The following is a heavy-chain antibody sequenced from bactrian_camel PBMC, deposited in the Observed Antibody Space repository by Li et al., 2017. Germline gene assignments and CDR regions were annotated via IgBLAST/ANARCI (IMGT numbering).Heavy chain of an antibody. Sequence: HVQLVESGGGLVQPGGSLRLSCAAAGFTFSTYWIDWVRQAPGKGLEWVSSINSGGDTTYYADSVKGRFTVSRDNAKNTLYLQMNSLKTEDTAVYYCATGLWARRYCGQGTQVTVS. CDR1: GFTFSTYW. CDR3: ATGLWARRY. CDR2: INSGGDTT. D-gene: IGHD3*01. J-gene: IGHJ4*01. V-gene: IGHV3S1*01.